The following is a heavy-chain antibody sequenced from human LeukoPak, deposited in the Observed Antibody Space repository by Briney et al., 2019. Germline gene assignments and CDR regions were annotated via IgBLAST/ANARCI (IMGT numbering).Heavy chain of an antibody. J-gene: IGHJ4*02. CDR3: AKGACSSTSCYVPG. Sequence: GGSLRLSCAVSGFTFDDYAMHWVRQVPGKGLEWVSGISWNSGSIGYADSVKGRFTISRDNAKNSLYLQMNSLRAEDMALYYCAKGACSSTSCYVPGWGQGTLVTVSS. CDR1: GFTFDDYA. D-gene: IGHD2-2*01. CDR2: ISWNSGSI. V-gene: IGHV3-9*03.